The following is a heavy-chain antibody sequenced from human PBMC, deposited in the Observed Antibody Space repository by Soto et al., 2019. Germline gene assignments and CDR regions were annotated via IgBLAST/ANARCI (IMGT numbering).Heavy chain of an antibody. J-gene: IGHJ6*02. CDR3: ARGLEGLRGIAARPRNYYGMDV. Sequence: GASLRLSCAASGFTFSSYDMHWVRQATGKGLEWVSAIGTAGDTYYPGSVKGRFTISRENAKNSLYLQMNSLRAGDTAVYYCARGLEGLRGIAARPRNYYGMDVWGQGTTVTVSS. CDR1: GFTFSSYD. D-gene: IGHD6-6*01. CDR2: IGTAGDT. V-gene: IGHV3-13*01.